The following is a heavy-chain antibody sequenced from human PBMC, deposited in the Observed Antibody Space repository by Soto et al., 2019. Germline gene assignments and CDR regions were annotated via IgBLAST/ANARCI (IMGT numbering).Heavy chain of an antibody. CDR1: GGTFSIYA. V-gene: IGHV1-69*13. CDR2: IIPIFGTA. J-gene: IGHJ5*02. D-gene: IGHD3-10*01. CDR3: ARDPNGSGYVNWFDP. Sequence: SVKVSCKASGGTFSIYAISCVLQSPLQGLEWMGGIIPIFGTANYAQKFQGRVTITADESTSTAYMELSSLRSEDTAVYYCARDPNGSGYVNWFDPWGQGTLVTVSS.